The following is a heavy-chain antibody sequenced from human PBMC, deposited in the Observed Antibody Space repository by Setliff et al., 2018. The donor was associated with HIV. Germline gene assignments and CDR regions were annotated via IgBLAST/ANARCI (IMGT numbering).Heavy chain of an antibody. Sequence: PSETLSLTCSVSGGSINRGNYYWTWIRQSAGKGLEWIGHIHITGNTDYNPSLKSRVTISLDTARNQFSLELTSVTTTDTAVYYCARMLWRWGNYFDYWGQGTLVTVSS. CDR2: IHITGNT. CDR3: ARMLWRWGNYFDY. V-gene: IGHV4-61*09. CDR1: GGSINRGNYY. D-gene: IGHD3-16*01. J-gene: IGHJ4*02.